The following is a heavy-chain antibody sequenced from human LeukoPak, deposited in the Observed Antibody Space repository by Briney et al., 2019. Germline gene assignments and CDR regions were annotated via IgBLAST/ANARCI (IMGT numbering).Heavy chain of an antibody. Sequence: SETLSLTCTVSGGSISSYYWSWIRQPAGKGLEWIGRIYTSGSTNYNPSRKSRHTMSVDTSKNQFYLKLSSVSAEDTAVYYCARDRVTYSGSDLFVHWGEGRLVAVSS. CDR1: GGSISSYY. V-gene: IGHV4-4*07. D-gene: IGHD1-26*01. CDR2: IYTSGST. CDR3: ARDRVTYSGSDLFVH. J-gene: IGHJ5*02.